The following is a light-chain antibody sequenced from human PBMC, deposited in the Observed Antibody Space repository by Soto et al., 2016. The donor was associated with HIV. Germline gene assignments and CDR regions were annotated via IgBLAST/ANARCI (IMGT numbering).Light chain of an antibody. CDR1: QSINTY. J-gene: IGKJ1*01. Sequence: DIQMTQSPSSLSLSIGDRVTITCRASQSINTYLNWYQQKPGRAPKLLISAASSLQSGVPSRFSGRGSGTDFTLTISSLQHDDLATYYCQQSSRTPRTFGQGTQGGNQT. CDR2: AAS. V-gene: IGKV1-39*01. CDR3: QQSSRTPRT.